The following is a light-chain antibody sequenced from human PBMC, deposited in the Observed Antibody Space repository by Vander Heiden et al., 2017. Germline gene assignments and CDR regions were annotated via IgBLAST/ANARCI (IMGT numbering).Light chain of an antibody. Sequence: SYELTQPSSVSVSPGPTARITCSGNVLEKKYARWFQQKPGQDPVLVIYKDRERPAGIPERFSGSSSGTTVTLTISGAQVEDEDDYYCYAAADNNQVFGGGTKLTVL. CDR3: YAAADNNQV. V-gene: IGLV3-27*01. J-gene: IGLJ3*02. CDR1: VLEKKY. CDR2: KDR.